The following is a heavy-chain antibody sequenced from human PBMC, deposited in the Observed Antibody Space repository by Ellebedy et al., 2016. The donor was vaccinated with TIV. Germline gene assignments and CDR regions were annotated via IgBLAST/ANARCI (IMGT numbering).Heavy chain of an antibody. D-gene: IGHD5-12*01. CDR3: ARGSSGSDYALGLY. CDR1: GFTFSSFE. Sequence: PGGSLRLSCAASGFTFSSFEMNWVRQAPGKGLEWVSYISSSGSSIYYADSVKGRFTISRDNARNSLYLQMNSLRAEDTAVYYCARGSSGSDYALGLYWGQGTLVTVSS. J-gene: IGHJ4*02. V-gene: IGHV3-48*03. CDR2: ISSSGSSI.